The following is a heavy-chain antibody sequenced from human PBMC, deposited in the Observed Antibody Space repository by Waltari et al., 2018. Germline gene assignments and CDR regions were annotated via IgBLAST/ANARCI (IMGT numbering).Heavy chain of an antibody. CDR1: GFSFRDHY. CDR2: IRNKANRYTT. Sequence: EVQLVESGGRLVQPGGSLRLSCVASGFSFRDHYMDWVRQVPGKGLEWVGRIRNKANRYTTDYAASVTGRFIVSRDDSKNSLYLQMTTLKSEDTATYYCTRVTNWSYDEWGQGTLVTVSS. V-gene: IGHV3-72*01. CDR3: TRVTNWSYDE. D-gene: IGHD1-7*01. J-gene: IGHJ4*02.